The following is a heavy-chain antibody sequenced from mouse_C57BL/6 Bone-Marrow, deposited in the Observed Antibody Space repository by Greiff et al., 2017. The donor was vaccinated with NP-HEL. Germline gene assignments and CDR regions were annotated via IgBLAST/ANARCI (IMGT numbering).Heavy chain of an antibody. D-gene: IGHD4-1*01. Sequence: QVQLKQPGAELVKPGASVKLSCKASGYTFTSYWMHWVKQRPGQGLEWIGMIHPNSGSTNYNEKFKSKATLTVDKSSSTAYMQLSSLTSEDSAVYYCARGWDVRNYFDYWGQGTTLTVSS. J-gene: IGHJ2*01. CDR3: ARGWDVRNYFDY. CDR2: IHPNSGST. CDR1: GYTFTSYW. V-gene: IGHV1-64*01.